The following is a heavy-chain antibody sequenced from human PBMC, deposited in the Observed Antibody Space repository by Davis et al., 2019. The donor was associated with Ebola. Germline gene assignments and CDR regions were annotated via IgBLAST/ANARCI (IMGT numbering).Heavy chain of an antibody. CDR1: GFTFSNYA. V-gene: IGHV3-30*04. J-gene: IGHJ6*02. CDR3: AKDRQPYQSPQLYDYYAMDV. Sequence: PGGSLRLSCAASGFTFSNYAMPWVRQAPGKSLEWVAGISHDGRDKYYADPVNGRFTIPRDHSKNTLYLQMDSLRPEDTVVYWCAKDRQPYQSPQLYDYYAMDVWGQGTTVTVSS. CDR2: ISHDGRDK. D-gene: IGHD2-2*01.